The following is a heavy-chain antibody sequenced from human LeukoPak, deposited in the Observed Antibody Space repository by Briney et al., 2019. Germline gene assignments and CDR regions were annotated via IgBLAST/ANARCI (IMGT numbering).Heavy chain of an antibody. CDR2: IYPGDSDT. D-gene: IGHD3-3*01. Sequence: GESLRISCKGSGYSFTNYWVGWVRQMPGKGLEWMGTIYPGDSDTRYSPSFQGQVTISADKSISTAYLQWSSLKASDTAMYYCARRLWSGSIRTYYFDYWGQGTLVTVSS. J-gene: IGHJ4*02. V-gene: IGHV5-51*01. CDR3: ARRLWSGSIRTYYFDY. CDR1: GYSFTNYW.